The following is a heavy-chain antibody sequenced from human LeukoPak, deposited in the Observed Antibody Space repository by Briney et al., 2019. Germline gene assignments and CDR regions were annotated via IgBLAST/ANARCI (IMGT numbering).Heavy chain of an antibody. D-gene: IGHD5-18*01. CDR2: INWNGGST. Sequence: PGGSLRLSCAASGFTFDDYGMSWVRQAPGKGLEWVSGINWNGGSTGYADSVKSRFTISRDKAKISLYLQMNSLRAEDTALYYCARDLLVDTAMVTGGAFDIWGQGTMVTVSS. J-gene: IGHJ3*02. V-gene: IGHV3-20*04. CDR3: ARDLLVDTAMVTGGAFDI. CDR1: GFTFDDYG.